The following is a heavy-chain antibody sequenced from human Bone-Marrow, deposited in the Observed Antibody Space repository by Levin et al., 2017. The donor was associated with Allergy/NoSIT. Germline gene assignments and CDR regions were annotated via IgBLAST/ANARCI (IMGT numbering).Heavy chain of an antibody. CDR3: ATDMSGRWLNY. CDR1: GFPFTDAW. D-gene: IGHD3-10*02. V-gene: IGHV3-15*07. Sequence: LSLTCAASGFPFTDAWMNWVRQAPGKGLEWVGRVKSRAVGETTEYAAPVKGRFTISRDDSKNTVYLQMNSLKTEDTAVYYCATDMSGRWLNYWGQGSLVIVSS. CDR2: VKSRAVGETT. J-gene: IGHJ4*02.